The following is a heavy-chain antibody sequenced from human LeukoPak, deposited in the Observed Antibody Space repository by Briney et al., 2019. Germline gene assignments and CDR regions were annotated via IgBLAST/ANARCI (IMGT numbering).Heavy chain of an antibody. CDR3: AKVFVYDFWSGYYPGDY. Sequence: GGSLRLSCAASGFTFSSYAMSWVRQAPGKGLEWVSAISGSGGSTYYADSVKGRFTISRDNSKNALYLQMNSLRAEDTAVYYCAKVFVYDFWSGYYPGDYWGQGTLVTVSS. CDR1: GFTFSSYA. D-gene: IGHD3-3*01. CDR2: ISGSGGST. V-gene: IGHV3-23*01. J-gene: IGHJ4*02.